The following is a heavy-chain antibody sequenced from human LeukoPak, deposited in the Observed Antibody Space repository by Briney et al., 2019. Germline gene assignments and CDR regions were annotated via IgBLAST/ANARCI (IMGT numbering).Heavy chain of an antibody. V-gene: IGHV3-30-3*01. CDR2: ISYDGSNK. CDR1: GFTFSSYA. D-gene: IGHD2-8*01. Sequence: GGSLRLSCAASGFTFSSYAMHWVRQAPGKGLEWVAVISYDGSNKYYADSVKGRFTISRDNSKNTLYLQMNGLRAEDTAVYYCARANIVLMVYASTLDYWGQGTLVTVSS. J-gene: IGHJ4*02. CDR3: ARANIVLMVYASTLDY.